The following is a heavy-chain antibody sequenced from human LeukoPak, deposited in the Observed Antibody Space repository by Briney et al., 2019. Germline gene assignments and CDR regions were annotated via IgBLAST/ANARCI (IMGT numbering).Heavy chain of an antibody. CDR3: ARAPTSYYHFDY. D-gene: IGHD1-26*01. J-gene: IGHJ4*02. CDR2: TSSDGSRI. CDR1: GFTFSSYG. Sequence: GGSLRLSCAASGFTFSSYGMHWVRQAPGKGLEWVAVTSSDGSRIYYADSVQGRFTISRDNSKNTLYLHMNSLISEDTAVYYCARAPTSYYHFDYWGQGTLVTVSS. V-gene: IGHV3-30*03.